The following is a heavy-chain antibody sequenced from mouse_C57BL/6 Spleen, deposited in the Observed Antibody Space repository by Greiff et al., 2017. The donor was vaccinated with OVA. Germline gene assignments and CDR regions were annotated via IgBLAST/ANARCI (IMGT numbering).Heavy chain of an antibody. CDR2: IHPNSGST. CDR3: ARWDYGDYYAMDY. Sequence: VQLQQPGAELVKPGASVKLSCKASGYTFTSYWMHWVKQRPGRGLEWIGMIHPNSGSTNYNEKFKSKATLTVDKSSSTAYMQLSSLTSEDSAVYYCARWDYGDYYAMDYWGQGTSVTVSS. V-gene: IGHV1-64*01. J-gene: IGHJ4*01. CDR1: GYTFTSYW. D-gene: IGHD2-4*01.